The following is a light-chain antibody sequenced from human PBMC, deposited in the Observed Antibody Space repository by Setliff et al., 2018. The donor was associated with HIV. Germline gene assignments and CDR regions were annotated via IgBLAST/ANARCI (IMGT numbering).Light chain of an antibody. CDR3: CSNTGSNTYV. CDR2: QAT. V-gene: IGLV2-23*01. J-gene: IGLJ1*01. CDR1: SSDVGRYNL. Sequence: QSVLTQPASVSGPPGQSITISCTGTSSDVGRYNLVSWYQQHPGKAPKLMIYQATKRPSGVSNRFSGSKSGNTASLTISGLQAEDEADYYCCSNTGSNTYVFGTGTKVTVL.